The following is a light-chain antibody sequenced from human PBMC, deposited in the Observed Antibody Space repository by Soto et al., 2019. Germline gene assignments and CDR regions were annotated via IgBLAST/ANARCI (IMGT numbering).Light chain of an antibody. Sequence: DIQMTQSPSTLSASVGYRVTITCRASQSISSWLAWYQQKPVKAPKLLIYDASSLESGVPSRFSGSGSGTEFTLTISSLQPDDFATYYCQQYNSYSRTFGQGTKVDI. V-gene: IGKV1-5*01. CDR3: QQYNSYSRT. CDR1: QSISSW. J-gene: IGKJ1*01. CDR2: DAS.